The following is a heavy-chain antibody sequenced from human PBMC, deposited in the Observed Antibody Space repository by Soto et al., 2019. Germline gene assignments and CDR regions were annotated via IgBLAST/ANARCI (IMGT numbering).Heavy chain of an antibody. CDR2: ISYDGSNK. CDR3: AKDLGGHITIFGVPSIYGMDV. D-gene: IGHD3-3*01. Sequence: GGSLRLSCAASGFTFSSYGMHWVRQAPGKGLEWVAVISYDGSNKYYADSEKGRFTISRDNSKDTLYLQMNSLRAEDTAVYYCAKDLGGHITIFGVPSIYGMDVWGQGTTVTVSS. J-gene: IGHJ6*02. V-gene: IGHV3-30*18. CDR1: GFTFSSYG.